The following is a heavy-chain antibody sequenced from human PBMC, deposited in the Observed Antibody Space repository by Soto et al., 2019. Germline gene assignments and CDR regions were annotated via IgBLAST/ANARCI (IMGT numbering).Heavy chain of an antibody. CDR1: GFTFSTYS. Sequence: EVQLVESGGGLVKPGGSLRLSCAASGFTFSTYSMNWVRQAPGKGLEWVSSISSTGDYIFYADSLKGRFTISINNAKSSLFLKTNSLGAEDTAVYYCARDRVVTTSDDYYYYMDVWGKGTTVTVSS. D-gene: IGHD4-17*01. V-gene: IGHV3-21*01. CDR3: ARDRVVTTSDDYYYYMDV. CDR2: ISSTGDYI. J-gene: IGHJ6*03.